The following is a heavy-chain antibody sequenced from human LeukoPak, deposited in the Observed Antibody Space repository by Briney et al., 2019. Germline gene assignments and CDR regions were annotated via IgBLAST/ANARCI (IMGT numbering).Heavy chain of an antibody. CDR3: ARERRGHFAY. V-gene: IGHV4-61*02. CDR1: GGSTSSESFF. Sequence: SQTLSLTCTVSGGSTSSESFFWSWLRQPAGKGLEWIGRVYTSGSTNYNPSLNSRVIISVDTSKNQFSLKLSSVTAADTAVYYCARERRGHFAYWGQGTLVTVSS. J-gene: IGHJ4*02. CDR2: VYTSGST.